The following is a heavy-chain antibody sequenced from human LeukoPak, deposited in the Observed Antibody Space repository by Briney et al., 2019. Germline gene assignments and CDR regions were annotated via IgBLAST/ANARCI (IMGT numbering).Heavy chain of an antibody. V-gene: IGHV1-3*01. Sequence: ASVKVSCKASGYTFTSYAMHWVRQAPGQRLEWMGWINAGNGNTKYSQKFQGRVTITRDTSASTAYMELSSLRSEDTAVYYCARGTQYSSSWDYYYHGMDVWGQGTTVTVSS. CDR1: GYTFTSYA. CDR2: INAGNGNT. J-gene: IGHJ6*02. D-gene: IGHD6-13*01. CDR3: ARGTQYSSSWDYYYHGMDV.